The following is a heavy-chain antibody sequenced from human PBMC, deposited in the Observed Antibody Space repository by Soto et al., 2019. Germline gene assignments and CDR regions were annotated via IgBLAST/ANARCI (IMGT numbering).Heavy chain of an antibody. V-gene: IGHV3-7*01. CDR2: IKEDGSEK. J-gene: IGHJ6*02. CDR1: GFAFSSSW. D-gene: IGHD5-12*01. CDR3: ARDPAPVGYRGLDV. Sequence: PGESLKISCAASGFAFSSSWMTWVRQAPGKGLAWVANIKEDGSEKYYVDSVKGRFTISRDNTNESLYLQMNSLRVEDTAVYYCARDPAPVGYRGLDVWGQGTTVTVSS.